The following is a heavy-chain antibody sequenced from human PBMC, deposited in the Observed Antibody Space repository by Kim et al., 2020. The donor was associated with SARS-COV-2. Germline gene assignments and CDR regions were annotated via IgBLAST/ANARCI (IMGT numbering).Heavy chain of an antibody. J-gene: IGHJ4*02. V-gene: IGHV3-21*01. D-gene: IGHD6-13*01. Sequence: SGKGRFTISRDNAKNSLYLQMNSLTAEDTAVYYCARDRARGGIAAAASDYWGQGTLVTISS. CDR3: ARDRARGGIAAAASDY.